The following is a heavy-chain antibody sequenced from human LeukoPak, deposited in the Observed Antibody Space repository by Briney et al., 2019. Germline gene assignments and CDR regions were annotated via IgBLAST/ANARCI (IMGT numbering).Heavy chain of an antibody. CDR1: GYTFTGYY. Sequence: ASVKVSCKASGYTFTGYYMHWVRQAPGQGLEWMGWINSNSGGTNYAQKFQGRVTMPRDTSISTAYMELSRLRSDDTAGYYCARAEQYCRRTSCLDYWGQGTLDTVSS. CDR3: ARAEQYCRRTSCLDY. D-gene: IGHD2-2*01. J-gene: IGHJ4*02. V-gene: IGHV1-2*02. CDR2: INSNSGGT.